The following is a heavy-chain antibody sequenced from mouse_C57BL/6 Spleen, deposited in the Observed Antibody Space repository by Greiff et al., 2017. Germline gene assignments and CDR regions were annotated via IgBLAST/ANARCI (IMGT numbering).Heavy chain of an antibody. Sequence: DVMLVESGGGLVQPGGSLKLSCAASGFTFSDYYMYWVRQTPEKRLEWVAYISNGGGSTYYPDTVKGRFTISRDNAKNTLYLQMSRLKSEDTAMYYCARQGNLYYCGSSYWYFDVWGTGTTVTVSS. CDR3: ARQGNLYYCGSSYWYFDV. J-gene: IGHJ1*03. CDR2: ISNGGGST. D-gene: IGHD1-1*01. CDR1: GFTFSDYY. V-gene: IGHV5-12*01.